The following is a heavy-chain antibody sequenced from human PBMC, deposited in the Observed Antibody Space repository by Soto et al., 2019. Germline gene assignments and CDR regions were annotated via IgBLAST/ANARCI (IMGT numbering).Heavy chain of an antibody. V-gene: IGHV4-39*07. CDR1: SAPVSSSTYT. D-gene: IGHD3-9*01. CDR3: ASNDILTGYYKFDY. Sequence: SETLSLTCTVSSAPVSSSTYTWGWIRQPPGKGLEWIGRIYYSGSTYYNPSLKSRVTISVDTSKNQFSLKLSSVTAADTAEYYCASNDILTGYYKFDYWGQGTLVTVSS. CDR2: IYYSGST. J-gene: IGHJ4*02.